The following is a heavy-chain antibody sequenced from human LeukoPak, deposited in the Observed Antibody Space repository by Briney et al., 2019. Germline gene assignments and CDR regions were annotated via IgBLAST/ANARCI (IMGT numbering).Heavy chain of an antibody. Sequence: SQTLSLTCAISGDSVSNNNAAWNWLRQSPSTGLEWLGRTYYRSTWYHDYALSVQSRVTINPDTSNNQFSLQLNSVTPEDTAVYYCAGGWALNVWGQGTVVTVSS. CDR3: AGGWALNV. V-gene: IGHV6-1*01. CDR2: TYYRSTWYH. CDR1: GDSVSNNNAA. J-gene: IGHJ3*01. D-gene: IGHD2-15*01.